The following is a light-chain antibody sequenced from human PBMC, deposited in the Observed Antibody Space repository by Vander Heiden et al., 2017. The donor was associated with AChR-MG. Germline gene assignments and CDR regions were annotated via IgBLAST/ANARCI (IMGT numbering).Light chain of an antibody. CDR3: GTWDSSLNEAV. J-gene: IGLJ2*01. CDR1: SSNIWSHF. Sequence: VLTQPPSVSAAPGQQVTISCPGSSSNIWSHFVSWYQQFPGTAPKLLIFDNSERPSGIPDRFSGSKSGTSATLGITGLQTGDEAVYYCGTWDSSLNEAVFGGGTKLTVL. V-gene: IGLV1-51*01. CDR2: DNS.